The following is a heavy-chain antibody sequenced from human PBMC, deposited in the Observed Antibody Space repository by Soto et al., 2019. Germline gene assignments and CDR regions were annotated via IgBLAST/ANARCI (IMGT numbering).Heavy chain of an antibody. CDR3: ARRYCSGGYCYFDY. V-gene: IGHV3-30-3*01. CDR1: GFTLSSYA. Sequence: QVQLVESGGGVVQPGRSLRLSCAASGFTLSSYAMHWVRQAPGKGLGWVAVISYDGSDKYYADSVKGRFTISRDKSKNTLFLQMNTLRPEDTAVYYCARRYCSGGYCYFDYWGQGTLVTVSS. J-gene: IGHJ4*02. CDR2: ISYDGSDK. D-gene: IGHD2-15*01.